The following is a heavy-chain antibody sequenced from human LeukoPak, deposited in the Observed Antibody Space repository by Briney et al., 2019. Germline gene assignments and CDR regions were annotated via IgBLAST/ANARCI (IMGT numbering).Heavy chain of an antibody. CDR1: GFTFSSYS. J-gene: IGHJ4*02. V-gene: IGHV3-21*01. CDR2: ISSSSSYI. Sequence: GGSLRLSCAASGFTFSSYSMTWVRQAPGKGLEWVSSISSSSSYIYYADSVKGRFTISRDNAKNSLYLQMNSLRAEDTAVYYCARVSLHCTNGVCYDYWGQGTLVTVSS. D-gene: IGHD2-8*01. CDR3: ARVSLHCTNGVCYDY.